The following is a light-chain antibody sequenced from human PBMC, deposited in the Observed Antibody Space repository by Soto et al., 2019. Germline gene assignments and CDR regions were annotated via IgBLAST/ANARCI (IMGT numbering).Light chain of an antibody. CDR3: QQYNDWPPYN. V-gene: IGKV3-15*01. CDR1: QSIGSN. J-gene: IGKJ2*01. CDR2: GAS. Sequence: EVLMTQSQGTLSVSPGERVTVSCRASQSIGSNLAWYQQKPGQAPRLLIYGASTRVIGVPDRFSGGRSGTEFTLTISSLQSEHIAVYFCQQYNDWPPYNFGQGTKLEIK.